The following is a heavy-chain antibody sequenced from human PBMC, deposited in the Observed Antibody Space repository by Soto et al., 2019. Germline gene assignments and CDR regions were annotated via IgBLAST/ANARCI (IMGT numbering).Heavy chain of an antibody. Sequence: GGSLRLSCTASGYIFGDYAMSWFRQAPGKGLEWVAFIRSKPFGGTTEYAASVEGRFTVSRDESKPIAYLQMNSLKTEDTAVYYCTRWKETYTDYWGLGTLVTVSS. CDR2: IRSKPFGGTT. CDR1: GYIFGDYA. D-gene: IGHD1-1*01. J-gene: IGHJ4*02. CDR3: TRWKETYTDY. V-gene: IGHV3-49*03.